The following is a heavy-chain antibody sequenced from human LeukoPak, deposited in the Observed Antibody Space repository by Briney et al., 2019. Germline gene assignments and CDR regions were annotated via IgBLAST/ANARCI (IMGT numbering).Heavy chain of an antibody. CDR3: AGMGADLRNYYMDV. CDR2: IKENESKE. V-gene: IGHV3-7*01. Sequence: GGSLRLSCAASGFTFRIYWMSWVRQAPGKGPEWVATIKENESKEYYVDSVKGRFTISRDNAKNSLYLQMNSLGGEDTAVYYCAGMGADLRNYYMDVWGKGTTVIVSS. CDR1: GFTFRIYW. J-gene: IGHJ6*03.